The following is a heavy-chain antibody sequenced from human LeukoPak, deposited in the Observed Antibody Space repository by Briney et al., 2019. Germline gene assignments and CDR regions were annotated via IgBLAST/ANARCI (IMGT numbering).Heavy chain of an antibody. CDR2: ISGSGSFV. V-gene: IGHV3-21*01. J-gene: IGHJ4*02. CDR3: AREVVVGAAAGALDY. D-gene: IGHD6-13*01. CDR1: GFTLSSYT. Sequence: GGSLRLSCAASGFTLSSYTMNWVRPAPGKGLQWVSSISGSGSFVYYADSVKGRFTIFRDNAKDSLYLQVSSLRAEDTAVYYCAREVVVGAAAGALDYWGQGTLVTVSS.